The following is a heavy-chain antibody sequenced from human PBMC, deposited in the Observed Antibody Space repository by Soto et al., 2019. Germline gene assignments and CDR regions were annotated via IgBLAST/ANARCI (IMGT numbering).Heavy chain of an antibody. V-gene: IGHV3-48*01. CDR3: TRDAATVKYDY. Sequence: EVQLVESGGGLVQPGGSLRLSCAASGFTFSGYTMHWVRQAPGKGLEWVSYISSSSTTIYYADSVKGRFTISRDNAKNSLYRQMNSLRVEDTAVFYCTRDAATVKYDYWGQGTLVTVSS. J-gene: IGHJ4*02. CDR2: ISSSSTTI. D-gene: IGHD1-26*01. CDR1: GFTFSGYT.